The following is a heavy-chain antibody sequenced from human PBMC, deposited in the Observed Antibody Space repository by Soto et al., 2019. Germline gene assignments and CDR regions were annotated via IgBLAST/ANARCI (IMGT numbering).Heavy chain of an antibody. CDR3: ARAGGY. V-gene: IGHV3-33*01. Sequence: QVQLVESGGGVVQPGRSLRLSCAASGFTFSSYGMHWVRQAPGKGLEWVAVIWYDGSNKYYADSVKGRFTISRDNSKNALYLQMNSGRAGDTAVYYWARAGGYWGQGTLVTVSS. D-gene: IGHD3-10*01. CDR1: GFTFSSYG. J-gene: IGHJ4*02. CDR2: IWYDGSNK.